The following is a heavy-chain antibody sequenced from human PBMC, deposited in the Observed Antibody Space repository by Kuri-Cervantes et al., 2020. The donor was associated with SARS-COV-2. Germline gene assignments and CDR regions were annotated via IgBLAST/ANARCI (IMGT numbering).Heavy chain of an antibody. CDR2: ISSSSSTI. D-gene: IGHD2-21*02. CDR1: GFIFSSHS. V-gene: IGHV3-48*01. CDR3: ASAFGGAWYYVFDY. J-gene: IGHJ4*02. Sequence: GESLKISCAASGFIFSSHSMNWVRQAPGKGLEWVSYISSSSSTIYYADSVKGRFTISRDNAKNSLYLQMNSLRAEDTAVYYCASAFGGAWYYVFDYWGQGTLVTVSS.